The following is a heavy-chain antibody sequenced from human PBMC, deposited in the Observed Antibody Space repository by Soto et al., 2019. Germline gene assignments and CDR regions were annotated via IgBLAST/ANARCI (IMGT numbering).Heavy chain of an antibody. CDR3: ARDANWFDP. CDR1: GGSISSYD. Sequence: SESLSLTCTVSGGSISSYDGSWIRQPPGKGLEWIGYIYYSGSTNYNPSLKSRVTISVDTSKNQFSLKLSSVTAADTAVYYCARDANWFDPWGQGTLVTVSS. J-gene: IGHJ5*02. V-gene: IGHV4-59*01. CDR2: IYYSGST.